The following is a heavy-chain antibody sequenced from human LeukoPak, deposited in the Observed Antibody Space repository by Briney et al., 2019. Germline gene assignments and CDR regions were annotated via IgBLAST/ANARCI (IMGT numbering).Heavy chain of an antibody. CDR1: GYSISSGYY. V-gene: IGHV4-38-2*02. CDR3: ARDNIMITFGGVVVYDAFDI. D-gene: IGHD3-16*02. CDR2: IYHSGST. Sequence: SETLSLTCTVSGYSISSGYYWGWIRQPPGKGLEWIGSIYHSGSTYYNPSLKSRVTISVGTSKNQFSLKLSSVTAADTAVYYCARDNIMITFGGVVVYDAFDIWGQGTMVTVSS. J-gene: IGHJ3*02.